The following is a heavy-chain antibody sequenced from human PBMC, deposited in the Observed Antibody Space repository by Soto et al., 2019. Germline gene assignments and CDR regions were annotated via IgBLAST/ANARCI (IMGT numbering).Heavy chain of an antibody. V-gene: IGHV1-8*01. CDR1: GYTFTSYD. D-gene: IGHD1-26*01. CDR2: MNPNSGNT. J-gene: IGHJ3*02. Sequence: ASVKVSCKASGYTFTSYDINWVRQATGQGLEWMGWMNPNSGNTGYAQKFQGRVTMTRNTSISTAYMELSSLRSEDTAVYYCARSSYYTRDAFDIWGKGTMVTVSS. CDR3: ARSSYYTRDAFDI.